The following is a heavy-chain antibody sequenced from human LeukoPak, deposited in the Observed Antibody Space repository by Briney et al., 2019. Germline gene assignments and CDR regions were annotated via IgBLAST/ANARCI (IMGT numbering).Heavy chain of an antibody. J-gene: IGHJ4*02. CDR3: ARMTTVTSPFDY. V-gene: IGHV5-51*01. CDR2: IYPGDSDT. Sequence: GESLKISCKGSGYNFNIYWIGWVRQMPGKGLEWMGTIYPGDSDTRYSPSFQGQVTISADKSIITAYLQWSSLEASDTAMYYCARMTTVTSPFDYWGQGTLVTVSS. CDR1: GYNFNIYW. D-gene: IGHD4-17*01.